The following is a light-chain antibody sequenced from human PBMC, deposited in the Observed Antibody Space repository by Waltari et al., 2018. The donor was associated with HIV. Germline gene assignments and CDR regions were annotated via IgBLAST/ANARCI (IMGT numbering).Light chain of an antibody. CDR2: VNN. V-gene: IGLV1-40*01. CDR3: CSSAGRYIFV. J-gene: IGLJ1*01. Sequence: QSVLTQPPSVSGAPGQRVTISCTGSSSNIGARFDVHWYQQLPGTAPKLLIYVNNNRPSGVPDRFSGSKSGTSASLAITGLQAEDEADYYCCSSAGRYIFVFGTGTKVTVL. CDR1: SSNIGARFD.